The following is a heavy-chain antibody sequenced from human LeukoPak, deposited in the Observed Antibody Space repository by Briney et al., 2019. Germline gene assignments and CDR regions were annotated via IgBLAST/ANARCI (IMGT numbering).Heavy chain of an antibody. V-gene: IGHV3-49*04. Sequence: GGSLRLSCTASGFTFGDYAMSWVRQAPGKGLECVGFIRSKRYGGATEYAASVKGRFTISRDDSKSVAYLHMNSLKTEDTAVYYCTRDILSGWYYFDFWGQGTLVTVSS. CDR3: TRDILSGWYYFDF. CDR1: GFTFGDYA. D-gene: IGHD6-19*01. CDR2: IRSKRYGGAT. J-gene: IGHJ4*02.